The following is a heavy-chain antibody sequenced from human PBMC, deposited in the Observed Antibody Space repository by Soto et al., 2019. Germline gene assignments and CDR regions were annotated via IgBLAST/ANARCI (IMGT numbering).Heavy chain of an antibody. J-gene: IGHJ4*02. CDR1: GFTFAHYA. CDR2: IDGPTTNT. V-gene: IGHV3-23*05. D-gene: IGHD6-19*01. Sequence: GSLRLSCAASGFTFAHYAMMWARQAPGRGLEWVSTIDGPTTNTHYIDSVKGRFFISRDNAINTVYLQMNGLRAEDTAVYYCVTWLSAHFDYWGRGTLVTVSS. CDR3: VTWLSAHFDY.